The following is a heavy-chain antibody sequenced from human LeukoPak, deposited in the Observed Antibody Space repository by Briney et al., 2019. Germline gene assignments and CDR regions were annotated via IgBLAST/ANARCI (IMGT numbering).Heavy chain of an antibody. CDR3: ARVVDAFDI. CDR1: GGSLSSYY. D-gene: IGHD6-6*01. CDR2: IYYSGST. Sequence: SETLSLTCTVSGGSLSSYYWSWIRQPPGKGLEWIGYIYYSGSTNYNPSLKSRVTISVDTSKNQFSLKLSSVTAADTAVCYCARVVDAFDIWGQGTMVTVSS. J-gene: IGHJ3*02. V-gene: IGHV4-59*01.